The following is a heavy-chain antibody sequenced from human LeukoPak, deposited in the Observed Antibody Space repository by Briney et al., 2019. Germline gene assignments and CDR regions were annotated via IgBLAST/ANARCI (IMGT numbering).Heavy chain of an antibody. J-gene: IGHJ4*02. D-gene: IGHD2-15*01. CDR2: IIPIFGTA. Sequence: ASVKVSCKASGGTFISYAISWVRQAPGQGLGGMGGIIPIFGTANYAQKFQGRVTITADESTSTAYMELSSLRSEDTAVYYCARTRQGGLVDYWGQGTLVTVSS. CDR3: ARTRQGGLVDY. CDR1: GGTFISYA. V-gene: IGHV1-69*13.